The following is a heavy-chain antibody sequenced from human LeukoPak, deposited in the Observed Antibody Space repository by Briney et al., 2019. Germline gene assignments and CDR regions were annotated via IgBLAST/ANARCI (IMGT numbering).Heavy chain of an antibody. CDR2: ISYDGSNK. J-gene: IGHJ4*02. D-gene: IGHD2-15*01. CDR3: AKKRGGGSCKGGGCYFDY. CDR1: GFTFSSYG. V-gene: IGHV3-30*18. Sequence: GGSLRLSCAASGFTFSSYGMHWVRQAPGKGLEWVAVISYDGSNKYYADSVKGRFTISRDNSKNTLYLQMNSLRAEDTAVYYCAKKRGGGSCKGGGCYFDYWGQGTLVTVSS.